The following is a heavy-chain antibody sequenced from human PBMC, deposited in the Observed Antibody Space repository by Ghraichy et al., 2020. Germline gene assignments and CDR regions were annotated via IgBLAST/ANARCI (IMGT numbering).Heavy chain of an antibody. V-gene: IGHV4-34*01. CDR1: GGSFSGYY. CDR3: ARVPPGYYDILSGYFITRIQNDY. D-gene: IGHD3-9*01. Sequence: SETLSLTCPVYGGSFSGYYWSWIRQPPGKGLEWIGEINHSGSTNYNPSLKSRVTISVDTSKNQFSLKLISVTAADTAVYYCARVPPGYYDILSGYFITRIQNDYWGKGSLVTVSS. CDR2: INHSGST. J-gene: IGHJ4*02.